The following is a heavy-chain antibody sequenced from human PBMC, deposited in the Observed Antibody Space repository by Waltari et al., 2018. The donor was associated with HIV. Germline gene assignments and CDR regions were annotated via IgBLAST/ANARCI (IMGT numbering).Heavy chain of an antibody. CDR2: FWSDGVEI. J-gene: IGHJ4*02. V-gene: IGHV3-33*01. CDR3: ARGYSSSRWIPLYH. D-gene: IGHD6-6*01. CDR1: GFTFSIFS. Sequence: QVQLVESGGGVVQPGTSLPLSCAVSGFTFSIFSFHWVRQSPGKGLEWLAVFWSDGVEISYADSVKGRFTISKDSSQKTLYLHLTSLRAEDTALYYCARGYSSSRWIPLYHWGRGTLVTVSS.